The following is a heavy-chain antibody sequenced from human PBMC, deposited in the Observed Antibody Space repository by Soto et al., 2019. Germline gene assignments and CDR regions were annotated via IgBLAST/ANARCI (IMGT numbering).Heavy chain of an antibody. CDR1: GLTFSIYG. Sequence: GGSLRLSCAASGLTFSIYGMHWVRQTPGKGLEWVALILYDGSNKYYADSVKGRFTISRDNSKNTLYLQVSSLRAEDTAVYYCAKSRDAYNFYFYYGMDAWGQGTTVTVSS. CDR2: ILYDGSNK. V-gene: IGHV3-30*18. D-gene: IGHD2-2*01. CDR3: AKSRDAYNFYFYYGMDA. J-gene: IGHJ6*02.